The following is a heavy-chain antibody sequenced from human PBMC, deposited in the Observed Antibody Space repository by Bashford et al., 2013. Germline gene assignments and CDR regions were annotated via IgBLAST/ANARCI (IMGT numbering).Heavy chain of an antibody. Sequence: SETLSLTCAVSGYSISSGYYWGWIRQPPGKGLEWIGSIYHSGNTYYNPSLKSRVTISIDTSKNQFSLKLTSVTAADTAVYYCVRGRPYCYGTKCYGGIWFDTWGPGTLVTVSS. CDR2: IYHSGNT. J-gene: IGHJ5*02. CDR1: GYSISSGYY. CDR3: VRGRPYCYGTKCYGGIWFDT. D-gene: IGHD3-10*01. V-gene: IGHV4-38-2*01.